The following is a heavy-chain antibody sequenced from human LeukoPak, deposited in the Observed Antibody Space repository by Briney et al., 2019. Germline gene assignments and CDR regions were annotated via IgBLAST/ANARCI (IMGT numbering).Heavy chain of an antibody. Sequence: SETLSLTCTVSVGPISGYYWSWIRQPAGKGLEWIGRIYTSGSTSYNPSLKSRVTMLIDTSKNELSLTLTSVTVADTAVYYCAGGKYCTSTSCSYYFDYWGKGTLVTVSS. CDR2: IYTSGST. CDR1: VGPISGYY. D-gene: IGHD2-2*01. V-gene: IGHV4-4*07. J-gene: IGHJ4*02. CDR3: AGGKYCTSTSCSYYFDY.